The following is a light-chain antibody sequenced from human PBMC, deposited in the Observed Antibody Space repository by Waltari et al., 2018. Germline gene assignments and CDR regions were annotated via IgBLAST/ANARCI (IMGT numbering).Light chain of an antibody. CDR1: QSLLHTNRYNY. J-gene: IGKJ3*01. Sequence: EIVMTQSPLFLPVTPGEPASISCRSSQSLLHTNRYNYLDWYLQRPGQSPQLLFYLGSIRASGVPDRFSGSGSGTEFTLTISSLQPEDFATYYCQHLNNYPFTFGPGTKVDIK. CDR3: QHLNNYPFT. V-gene: IGKV2-28*01. CDR2: LGS.